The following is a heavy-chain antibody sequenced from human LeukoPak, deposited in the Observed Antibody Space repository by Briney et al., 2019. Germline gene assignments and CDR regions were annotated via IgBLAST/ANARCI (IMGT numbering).Heavy chain of an antibody. Sequence: PGGSLRLSCAASGFTVSSNYMSCVRQAPGKGLEWVSVIYSGGSTYYADSVKGRFTNSRDNSKNTLYLQMNSLRAEDTAVYYCASGYSSGWYYIDYWGQGTLVTVSS. J-gene: IGHJ4*02. CDR3: ASGYSSGWYYIDY. CDR1: GFTVSSNY. D-gene: IGHD6-19*01. V-gene: IGHV3-66*01. CDR2: IYSGGST.